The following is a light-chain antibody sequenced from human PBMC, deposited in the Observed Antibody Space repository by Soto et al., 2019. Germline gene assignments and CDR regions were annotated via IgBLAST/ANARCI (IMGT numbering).Light chain of an antibody. J-gene: IGKJ1*01. CDR3: QRYGSSGT. CDR1: QSVSNNY. V-gene: IGKV3-20*01. CDR2: GAS. Sequence: EIVLTQFPGTLSLSPGERAPLSCRASQSVSNNYLAWYQQNPGQAPRLLIYGASTRPTGIPDRFSGSGSGTDSPLTISRLEPEAFAVYYCQRYGSSGTFGQGTKV.